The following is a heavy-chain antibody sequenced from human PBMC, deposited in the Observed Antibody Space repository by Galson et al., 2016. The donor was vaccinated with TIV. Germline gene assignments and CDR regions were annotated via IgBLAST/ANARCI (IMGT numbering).Heavy chain of an antibody. V-gene: IGHV1-69*13. J-gene: IGHJ4*02. D-gene: IGHD2-21*01. CDR1: GGPFSSYA. Sequence: SVKVSCKASGGPFSSYAVTWVRQAPGQGLEWMGRIIGMFGTTNYAQKFQGRVTMTADESTSKAYMELNSLRSEDTAVYYCASGPNCYESMYAHWGQGTLVTVSS. CDR2: IIGMFGTT. CDR3: ASGPNCYESMYAH.